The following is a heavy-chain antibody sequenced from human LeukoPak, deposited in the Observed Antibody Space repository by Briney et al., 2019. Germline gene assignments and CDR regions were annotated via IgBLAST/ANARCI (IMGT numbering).Heavy chain of an antibody. CDR1: GYTFTDYY. V-gene: IGHV1-46*01. D-gene: IGHD3-16*01. CDR2: IYPSGGTT. Sequence: ASVKVSCKTSGYTFTDYYIQWVRQAPGQGLEWIGIIYPSGGTTDTSRTFQGTVTVTRDTSKSTVYMELRTLTSEDTAIYYCIREFHGGYFDYWGQGTLVTVSS. CDR3: IREFHGGYFDY. J-gene: IGHJ4*02.